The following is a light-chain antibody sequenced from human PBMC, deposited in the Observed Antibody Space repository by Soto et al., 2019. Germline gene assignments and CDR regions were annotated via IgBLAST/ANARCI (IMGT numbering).Light chain of an antibody. CDR2: DAS. Sequence: EVVLTQSPATLSSSPGESVTLSCRASQSINTYLAWYQQKPGQAPRLLIYDASSRAAVIPSRFSGSGSGTDFALTISSLEPADFAIYHCQQRSNWTLTFGGGTKVEI. V-gene: IGKV3-11*01. J-gene: IGKJ4*01. CDR3: QQRSNWTLT. CDR1: QSINTY.